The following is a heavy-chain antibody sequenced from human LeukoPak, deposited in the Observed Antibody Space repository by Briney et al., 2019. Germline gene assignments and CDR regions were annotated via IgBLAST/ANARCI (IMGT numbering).Heavy chain of an antibody. J-gene: IGHJ4*02. CDR3: ARRARSGRGYTYGVFDY. Sequence: GESLKISCKGSGYSFTSYWIGWVRQMPGKGLEWMGIIYPGDSDIRDSPSFQGQVTISADKSISTAYLQWSGLKASDTAIYYCARRARSGRGYTYGVFDYWGQGTLVTVSS. V-gene: IGHV5-51*01. D-gene: IGHD5-18*01. CDR1: GYSFTSYW. CDR2: IYPGDSDI.